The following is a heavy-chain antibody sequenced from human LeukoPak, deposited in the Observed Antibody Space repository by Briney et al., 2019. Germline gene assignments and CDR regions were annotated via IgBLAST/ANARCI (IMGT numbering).Heavy chain of an antibody. Sequence: PGGSLRLSCAASGLTFRNHGMYWVRQAPGKGLEWVAVIWYDGSTTYYGDAVKGRFTISRDNSKDTLYLQMNSLRVEDTAVYYCARWGDGSKLDYWGQGTLVTVSS. V-gene: IGHV3-33*01. CDR2: IWYDGSTT. CDR3: ARWGDGSKLDY. CDR1: GLTFRNHG. J-gene: IGHJ4*02. D-gene: IGHD2-21*02.